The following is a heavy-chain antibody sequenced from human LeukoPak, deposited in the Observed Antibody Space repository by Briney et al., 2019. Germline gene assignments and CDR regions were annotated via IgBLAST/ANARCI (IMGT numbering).Heavy chain of an antibody. CDR2: IHYSGST. CDR3: ARLSKDTVLLAAAMAHYFDY. V-gene: IGHV4-59*08. CDR1: GGSISGYY. Sequence: TSETLSLTCTVSGGSISGYYWRWLRQAPGKGLQVMGYIHYSGSTKYNPSLESRVTLSVDTSKNQFSLKLRSVTAADTAVYYCARLSKDTVLLAAAMAHYFDYWGQGTLVTVSS. D-gene: IGHD2-2*01. J-gene: IGHJ4*02.